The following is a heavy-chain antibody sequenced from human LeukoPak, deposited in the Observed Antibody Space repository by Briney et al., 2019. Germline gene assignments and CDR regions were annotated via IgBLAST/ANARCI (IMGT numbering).Heavy chain of an antibody. CDR2: ISYDGSNK. CDR3: AREISRFGI. D-gene: IGHD3-16*01. J-gene: IGHJ4*02. CDR1: GFTFSKYG. Sequence: GGSLRLSCAASGFTFSKYGMHWVRQAPGKGLEWVAVISYDGSNKYYADSVKGRFTISRDNPNNTLYLQMHSLRAEDTAVYYCAREISRFGIWGQGTLVTVSS. V-gene: IGHV3-30*03.